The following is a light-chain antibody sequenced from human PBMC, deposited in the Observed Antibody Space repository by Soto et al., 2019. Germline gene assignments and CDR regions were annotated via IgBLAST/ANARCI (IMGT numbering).Light chain of an antibody. CDR3: QQSDMLPIT. Sequence: DIQMTQSPSSLSASVGDRVTITCRASQDISNYLNWYQQRPVKAPKLLIYDASNLERGVPSSFSRTRSGTHFTFAITSLQPEDVATYECQQSDMLPITFGQGTRLEI. J-gene: IGKJ5*01. CDR1: QDISNY. CDR2: DAS. V-gene: IGKV1-33*01.